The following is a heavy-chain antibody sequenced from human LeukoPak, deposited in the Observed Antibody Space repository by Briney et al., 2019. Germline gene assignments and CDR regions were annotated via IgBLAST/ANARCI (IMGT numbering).Heavy chain of an antibody. CDR1: GFTFSSYA. Sequence: PGGSLRLSCAASGFTFSSYAMSWVRQAPGKGLEWVAFIRYDGSNKYYADSVKGRFTISRDNSKNTLYLQMNSLRAEDTAVYYCAKAWVSIAAPMGYWGQGTLVTVSS. J-gene: IGHJ4*02. V-gene: IGHV3-30*02. CDR2: IRYDGSNK. D-gene: IGHD6-13*01. CDR3: AKAWVSIAAPMGY.